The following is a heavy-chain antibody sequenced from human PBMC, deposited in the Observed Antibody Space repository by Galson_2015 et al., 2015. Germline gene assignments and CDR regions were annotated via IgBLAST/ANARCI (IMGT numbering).Heavy chain of an antibody. J-gene: IGHJ5*02. D-gene: IGHD3-22*01. Sequence: SLRLSCAASGFTFSSYGMHWVRQAPGKGLEWVAVICYDGSNKYYADSVKGRFTISRDNSKNTLYLQMNSLRAEDTAVYYCARWYYYDSSEGFDPWGQGTLVTVSS. CDR2: ICYDGSNK. CDR1: GFTFSSYG. V-gene: IGHV3-33*01. CDR3: ARWYYYDSSEGFDP.